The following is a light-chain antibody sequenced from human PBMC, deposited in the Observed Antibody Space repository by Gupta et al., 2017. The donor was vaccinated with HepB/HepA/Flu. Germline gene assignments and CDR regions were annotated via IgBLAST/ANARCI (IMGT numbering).Light chain of an antibody. Sequence: EIVLTQSPDTLSLSPGERATLSCRASQSVRSTYLAWYQQKPGQAPRLLIYGASSRATGIPDRFSGSGSGTDFTLTISRLEPEDFAVYYCQQYGSSHWTFGQGTKVEIK. CDR3: QQYGSSHWT. CDR2: GAS. V-gene: IGKV3-20*01. J-gene: IGKJ1*01. CDR1: QSVRSTY.